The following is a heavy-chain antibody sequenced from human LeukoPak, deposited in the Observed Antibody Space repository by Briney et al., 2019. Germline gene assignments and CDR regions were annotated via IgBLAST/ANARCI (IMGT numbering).Heavy chain of an antibody. J-gene: IGHJ6*02. Sequence: SVKVSCKASGLTFTSSAVQWVRQARGQRLEWIGWIVVGSGNTNYAQKFQERVTITRDMSTSTAYMELSSLRSEDTAVYYCAAVAGIVRKLYYYGVDVWGQGTTVTVSS. D-gene: IGHD3-22*01. V-gene: IGHV1-58*01. CDR3: AAVAGIVRKLYYYGVDV. CDR2: IVVGSGNT. CDR1: GLTFTSSA.